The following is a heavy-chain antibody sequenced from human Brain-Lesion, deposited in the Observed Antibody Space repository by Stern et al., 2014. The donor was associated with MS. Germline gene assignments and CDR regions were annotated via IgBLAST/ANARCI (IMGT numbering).Heavy chain of an antibody. CDR3: ARHQLGYGYAYLRY. D-gene: IGHD5-18*01. CDR2: VYYSGNT. J-gene: IGHJ4*02. V-gene: IGHV4-39*01. Sequence: QLVESGPGLVKPSDTLSLTCSVSGDSLSSSTFYWGWIRQPPGKGPEWIGSVYYSGNTYYHPSLKSRVTISFDTPKTHFSLRLTSVTAADTAVYYCARHQLGYGYAYLRYWGQGTLVTVSS. CDR1: GDSLSSSTFY.